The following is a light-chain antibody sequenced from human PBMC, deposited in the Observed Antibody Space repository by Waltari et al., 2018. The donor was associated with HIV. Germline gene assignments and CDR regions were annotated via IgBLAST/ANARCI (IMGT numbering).Light chain of an antibody. CDR3: QSYDSNLSGL. Sequence: QSELTQPPSVSAAPGQRVTISCTGSSSNIRAGSDVPWYQQVPGRAPKVVIYGNSNRPSGVPDRFSGSKSGSSASLVITGLQSEDEADYYCQSYDSNLSGLFGGGTKVTVL. V-gene: IGLV1-40*01. CDR2: GNS. J-gene: IGLJ2*01. CDR1: SSNIRAGSD.